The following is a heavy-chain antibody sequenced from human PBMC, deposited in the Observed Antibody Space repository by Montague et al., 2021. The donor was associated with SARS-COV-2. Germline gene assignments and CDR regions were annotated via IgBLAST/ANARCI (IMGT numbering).Heavy chain of an antibody. V-gene: IGHV6-1*01. CDR3: TSGRDGNYYVMDV. D-gene: IGHD1-1*01. CDR2: TYYRSKWYN. Sequence: CAISGDSVSSNSATWNWVRQSPSRGLEWLGRTYYRSKWYNDYAVSVRGRVTINPDTSKNQFSLQLNSVTPEDTDIYYCTSGRDGNYYVMDVWGQGTTVTVSS. J-gene: IGHJ6*02. CDR1: GDSVSSNSAT.